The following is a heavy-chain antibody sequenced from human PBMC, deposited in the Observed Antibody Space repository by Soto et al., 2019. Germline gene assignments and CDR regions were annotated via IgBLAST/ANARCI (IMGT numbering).Heavy chain of an antibody. V-gene: IGHV3-74*01. Sequence: GGSMKLSCAASGLTFNIYWMDWVRQAPGKGLVWVSRINSDGSSTSYADPVKGRFTNSRDNAKNTLYLQMNSLRAEDTAVYFCARDPHYFHDRTRYYDFWGQGTLVTVSS. J-gene: IGHJ4*02. CDR3: ARDPHYFHDRTRYYDF. CDR2: INSDGSST. CDR1: GLTFNIYW. D-gene: IGHD3-22*01.